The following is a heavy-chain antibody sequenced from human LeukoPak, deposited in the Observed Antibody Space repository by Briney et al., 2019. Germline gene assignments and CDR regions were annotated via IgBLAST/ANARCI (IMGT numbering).Heavy chain of an antibody. CDR2: IRYDGSNK. J-gene: IGHJ4*02. V-gene: IGHV3-30*02. Sequence: PGGSLRLSCAASGFTFNSYAMSWVRQAPGKGLEWVALIRYDGSNKYYADSVKGRFTISRDNSRNTLYLQMNSLRAEDTAVYYCAKGDLIVVVPAAIDYWGQGTLVTVSS. CDR1: GFTFNSYA. D-gene: IGHD2-2*01. CDR3: AKGDLIVVVPAAIDY.